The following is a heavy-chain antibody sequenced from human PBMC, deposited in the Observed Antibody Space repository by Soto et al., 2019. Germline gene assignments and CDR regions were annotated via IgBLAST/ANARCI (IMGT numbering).Heavy chain of an antibody. CDR1: GDSISSSY. V-gene: IGHV4-4*07. CDR3: ARGVAAVGTDSFDP. D-gene: IGHD6-13*01. J-gene: IGHJ5*02. Sequence: SETLSLTCTVSGDSISSSYWNWIRQSAERRLEWIGRVHSTGSSHYNPSLRSRVTMSIDTSKKQIYLELTSVTAADTAVYYCARGVAAVGTDSFDPWGQGTLVTVSS. CDR2: VHSTGSS.